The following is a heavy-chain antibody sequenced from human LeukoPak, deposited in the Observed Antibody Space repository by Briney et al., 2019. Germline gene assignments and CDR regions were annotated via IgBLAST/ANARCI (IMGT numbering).Heavy chain of an antibody. Sequence: PTETLSLTCADCGGSCSGYYWSGLRQPPEKGLEWIGEINHSGSTNYNPSLKSRVTISVDTSKNQFSLKLSSVTAADTAVYYCARGRTYYDFWSGTNYYYYMDVWGKGTTVTVSS. J-gene: IGHJ6*03. V-gene: IGHV4-34*01. CDR1: GGSCSGYY. CDR2: INHSGST. D-gene: IGHD3-3*01. CDR3: ARGRTYYDFWSGTNYYYYMDV.